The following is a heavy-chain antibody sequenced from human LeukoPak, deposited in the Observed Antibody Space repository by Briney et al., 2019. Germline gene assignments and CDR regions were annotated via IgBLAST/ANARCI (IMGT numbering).Heavy chain of an antibody. CDR1: GYSISSGYY. V-gene: IGHV4-38-2*01. D-gene: IGHD3-16*02. J-gene: IGHJ4*02. CDR2: IYHSGST. Sequence: KSSETLSLTCAVSGYSISSGYYWGWIRQPPGKGLEWIGSIYHSGSTDYNPSLKSRVTISVDTSKNQFSLKLSSVTAADTAVYYCARLFLRLGELSPIGYWGQGTLVTVSS. CDR3: ARLFLRLGELSPIGY.